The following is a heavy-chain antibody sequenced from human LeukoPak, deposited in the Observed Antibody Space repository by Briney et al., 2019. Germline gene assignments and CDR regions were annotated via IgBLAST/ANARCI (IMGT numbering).Heavy chain of an antibody. CDR2: IYYSGST. CDR3: ARATGSGPDFDWLLYLPAYFDY. D-gene: IGHD3-9*01. Sequence: SETLSLTCTVSGGSISSYYWSWIRQPPGQGLEWIGYIYYSGSTSYNPSLTSRVTISVDPSKNQFSLKLSSVTAADTAVYYCARATGSGPDFDWLLYLPAYFDYWGQGTLVTVSS. CDR1: GGSISSYY. J-gene: IGHJ4*02. V-gene: IGHV4-59*01.